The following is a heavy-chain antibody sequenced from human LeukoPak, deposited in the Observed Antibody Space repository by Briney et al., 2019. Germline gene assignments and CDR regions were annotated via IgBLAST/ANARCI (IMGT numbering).Heavy chain of an antibody. CDR1: GFTFSTYA. V-gene: IGHV3-23*01. Sequence: PGGSLRLSCAASGFTFSTYAMNWVRQAPGKGLEWVSVIVGDGGGIHYADSVSGRFTISRDNSRNTLYLQMNSLRVEDTAVYYCAKDRIPEGKYSIDFWGQGTLVTVSS. CDR2: IVGDGGGI. CDR3: AKDRIPEGKYSIDF. J-gene: IGHJ4*02. D-gene: IGHD2-15*01.